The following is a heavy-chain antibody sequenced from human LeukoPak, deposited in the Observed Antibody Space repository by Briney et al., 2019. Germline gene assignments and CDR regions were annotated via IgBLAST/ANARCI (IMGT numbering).Heavy chain of an antibody. CDR1: GFTFDDYG. Sequence: GGSLRLSCAASGFTFDDYGMSWVRQAPGKGLEWVSGINWNGGSTGYADSVEGRFTISRDNAKNSLYLQMNSLRAEDTALYYCARVTCSSTSCYVDYWGQGTLVTVSS. J-gene: IGHJ4*02. D-gene: IGHD2-2*01. CDR3: ARVTCSSTSCYVDY. V-gene: IGHV3-20*04. CDR2: INWNGGST.